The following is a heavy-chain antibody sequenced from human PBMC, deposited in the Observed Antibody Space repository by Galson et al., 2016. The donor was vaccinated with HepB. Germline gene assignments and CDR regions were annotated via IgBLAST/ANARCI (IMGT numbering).Heavy chain of an antibody. J-gene: IGHJ3*02. D-gene: IGHD4-17*01. CDR1: GFSLNTSGVG. Sequence: PALVKPTQTLTLTCTFSGFSLNTSGVGVGWIRQPPGKALDWLALIYWDDDTRYSSSLKSRLTITKDTSENQVVLTMTNMDPGDTATYYCAHRRTEGDYDDDAFDIWGQGKMVTVSS. V-gene: IGHV2-5*02. CDR3: AHRRTEGDYDDDAFDI. CDR2: IYWDDDT.